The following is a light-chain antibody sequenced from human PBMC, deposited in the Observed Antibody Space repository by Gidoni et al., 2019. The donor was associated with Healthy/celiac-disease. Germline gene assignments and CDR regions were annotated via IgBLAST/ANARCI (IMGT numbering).Light chain of an antibody. Sequence: SYELTQPPSVSVSPGQTARITCSGDALPKQYAYWYQQKPGQAPVLVIYKDMERPSGIPERFSGSSSGTTVTLTISGVQAEDEADYYCQSADSGGTRFGGGTKLTVL. CDR2: KDM. CDR3: QSADSGGTR. J-gene: IGLJ3*02. CDR1: ALPKQY. V-gene: IGLV3-25*03.